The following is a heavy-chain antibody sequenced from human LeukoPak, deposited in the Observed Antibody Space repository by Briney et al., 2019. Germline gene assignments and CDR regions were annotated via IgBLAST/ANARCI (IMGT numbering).Heavy chain of an antibody. J-gene: IGHJ6*02. CDR1: GYTFTGYY. CDR2: INPNSGGT. V-gene: IGHV1-2*02. D-gene: IGHD3-10*01. Sequence: ASVKVSCKASGYTFTGYYMHWVRQAPGQGLEWMGWINPNSGGTNYAQKFQGRVTMTRDTSISTAYMELSRLRSDDTAVYYCARAVTNSGPPYYYYYGMVVWGQGTTVTVSS. CDR3: ARAVTNSGPPYYYYYGMVV.